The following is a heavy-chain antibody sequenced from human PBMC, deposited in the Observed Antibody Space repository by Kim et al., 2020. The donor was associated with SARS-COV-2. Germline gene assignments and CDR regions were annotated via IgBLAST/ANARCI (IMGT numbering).Heavy chain of an antibody. Sequence: GGSLTLSCAASGFTFSSYSMNWVRQAPGKGLEWVSSISSSSSYIYYADSVKGRFTISRDNAKNSLYLQMNSLRAEDTAVYYCARVFCLKYSSSDKNYYGMDVWGQGTTVTVSS. CDR2: ISSSSSYI. CDR1: GFTFSSYS. J-gene: IGHJ6*02. V-gene: IGHV3-21*01. D-gene: IGHD6-13*01. CDR3: ARVFCLKYSSSDKNYYGMDV.